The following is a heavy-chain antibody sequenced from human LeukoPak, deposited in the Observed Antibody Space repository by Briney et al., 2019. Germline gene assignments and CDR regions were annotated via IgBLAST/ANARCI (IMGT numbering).Heavy chain of an antibody. Sequence: SETLPRPCTVSGGSISSYYWSWIRQPPGKGLEWIGYIYYSGSTNYNPSLKSRVTISVDTSKNQFSLKLSSVTAADTAVYYCARVYAARLSPLFDYWGQGTLVTVSS. J-gene: IGHJ4*02. CDR2: IYYSGST. CDR3: ARVYAARLSPLFDY. D-gene: IGHD3-16*01. CDR1: GGSISSYY. V-gene: IGHV4-59*01.